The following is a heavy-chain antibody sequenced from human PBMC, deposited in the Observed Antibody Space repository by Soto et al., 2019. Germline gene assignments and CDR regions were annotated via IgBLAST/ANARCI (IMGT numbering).Heavy chain of an antibody. J-gene: IGHJ6*03. V-gene: IGHV1-69*02. CDR2: IIPILGIA. Sequence: ASVKVSCKASGGTFSSYTISWVRQAPGQGLEWMGRIIPILGIANYAQKFQGRVTITADKSTSTAYMELSSLRSEDTAVYYCATSSGYSGYDYSDYYMDVWGKGTTVTVSS. CDR1: GGTFSSYT. CDR3: ATSSGYSGYDYSDYYMDV. D-gene: IGHD5-12*01.